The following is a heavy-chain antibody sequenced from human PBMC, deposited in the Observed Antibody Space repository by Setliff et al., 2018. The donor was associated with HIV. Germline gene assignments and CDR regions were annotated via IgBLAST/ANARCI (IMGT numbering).Heavy chain of an antibody. CDR1: GFTFDDYA. V-gene: IGHV3-9*01. D-gene: IGHD5-12*01. Sequence: PGGSLRLSCAASGFTFDDYAMHWVRQAPGKGLEWVSGISWNSGSIGYADSVKGRFTISRDSAHNSLYLQMNSLRVDDTAVYYCARDPVATIPRGFDIWGQGTMVTVSS. CDR3: ARDPVATIPRGFDI. J-gene: IGHJ3*02. CDR2: ISWNSGSI.